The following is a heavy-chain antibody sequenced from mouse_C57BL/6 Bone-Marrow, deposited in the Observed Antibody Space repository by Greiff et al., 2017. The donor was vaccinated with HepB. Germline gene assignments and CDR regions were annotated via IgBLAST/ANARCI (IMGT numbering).Heavy chain of an antibody. V-gene: IGHV1-19*01. CDR1: GYTFTDYY. CDR3: ASPYYWATY. CDR2: INPYNGGT. J-gene: IGHJ3*01. Sequence: VQLQQSGPVLVKPGASVKMSCKASGYTFTDYYMNWVKQSHGKSLEWIGVINPYNGGTSYNQKFKGKATLTVDKSSSTAYMELNSLTSEDSAVYYCASPYYWATYWGQGTLVTVSA. D-gene: IGHD1-1*01.